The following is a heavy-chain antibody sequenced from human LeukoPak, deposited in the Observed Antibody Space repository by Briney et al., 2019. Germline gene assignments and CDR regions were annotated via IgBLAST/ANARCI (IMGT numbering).Heavy chain of an antibody. J-gene: IGHJ4*02. CDR1: GYSFTSSW. V-gene: IGHV5-51*01. CDR3: ARGLYCSGGSCRFDY. D-gene: IGHD2-15*01. Sequence: GESLKISCEGSGYSFTSSWIGWVRQMPGKGLEWMGIIYPGDSDIRYSPSFQGQVTISADKSITTAYLQWSSLKALDTAIYYCARGLYCSGGSCRFDYWGQGTLVTVSS. CDR2: IYPGDSDI.